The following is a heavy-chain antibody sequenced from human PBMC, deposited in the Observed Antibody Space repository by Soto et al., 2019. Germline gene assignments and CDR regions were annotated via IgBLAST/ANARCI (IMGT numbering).Heavy chain of an antibody. J-gene: IGHJ4*02. D-gene: IGHD3-22*01. CDR3: AKDAPYYYDSSGYYGPFDY. Sequence: GGSLRLSGAASGFTFSSYGIHWVRQAPGKGLEWVALISYDGSNKYYADSVKGRFTISRDNSKNTLYLQMNSLRAEDTAMYYCAKDAPYYYDSSGYYGPFDYWGQGTLVTVSS. CDR1: GFTFSSYG. CDR2: ISYDGSNK. V-gene: IGHV3-30*18.